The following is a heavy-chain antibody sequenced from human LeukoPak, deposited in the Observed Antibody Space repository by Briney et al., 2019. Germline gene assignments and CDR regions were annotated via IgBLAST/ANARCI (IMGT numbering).Heavy chain of an antibody. Sequence: EASVKVSCKASGGTFSSYAISWVRQAPGQGLEWMGGIIPIFGTANYAQKFQGRVTITADKSTSTAYMELSSLRSEDTAVYYCAREITISKTAPGLDYWGQGTLVTVSS. CDR3: AREITISKTAPGLDY. D-gene: IGHD3-3*01. CDR2: IIPIFGTA. CDR1: GGTFSSYA. V-gene: IGHV1-69*06. J-gene: IGHJ4*02.